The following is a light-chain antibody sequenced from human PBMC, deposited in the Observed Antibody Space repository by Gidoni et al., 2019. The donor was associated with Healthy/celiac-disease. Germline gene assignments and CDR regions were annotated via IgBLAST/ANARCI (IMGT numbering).Light chain of an antibody. CDR3: QPSYSTLRT. Sequence: DIQMTQSPSSLSASVGDRVTITCRASQSISSYLNWYQQKPGKAPKLLIYAASSLQSGVPSRFSGRGSGTDFTLTISILQPEDFATYYCQPSYSTLRTFGQGTKVEIK. CDR1: QSISSY. J-gene: IGKJ1*01. CDR2: AAS. V-gene: IGKV1-39*01.